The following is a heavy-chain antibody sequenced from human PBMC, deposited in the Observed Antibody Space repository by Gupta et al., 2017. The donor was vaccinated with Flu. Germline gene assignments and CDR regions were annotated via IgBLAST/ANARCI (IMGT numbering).Heavy chain of an antibody. D-gene: IGHD2-21*02. Sequence: GLEWVGRIKSKTDGGTTDYAAPVKGRFTISRDDSKNTLYLQMNSLKTEDTAVYYCTTPLGPVVVTTDWYFDLWGRGTLVTVSS. CDR3: TTPLGPVVVTTDWYFDL. J-gene: IGHJ2*01. CDR2: IKSKTDGGTT. V-gene: IGHV3-15*01.